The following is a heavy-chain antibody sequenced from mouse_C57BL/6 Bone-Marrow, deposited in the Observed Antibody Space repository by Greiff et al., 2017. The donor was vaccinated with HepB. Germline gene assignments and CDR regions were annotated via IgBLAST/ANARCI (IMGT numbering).Heavy chain of an antibody. CDR3: SYYGSSYWYFDV. V-gene: IGHV1-22*01. Sequence: VQLQQSGPELVKPGASVKMSCKASGYTFTDYNMHWVKQSHGKSLEWIGYINPNNGGTNYNQKFKGKATLTVNKSSSTAYMEHRSLTSEDSAVYYCSYYGSSYWYFDVWGTGTTVTVSS. J-gene: IGHJ1*03. CDR2: INPNNGGT. CDR1: GYTFTDYN. D-gene: IGHD1-1*01.